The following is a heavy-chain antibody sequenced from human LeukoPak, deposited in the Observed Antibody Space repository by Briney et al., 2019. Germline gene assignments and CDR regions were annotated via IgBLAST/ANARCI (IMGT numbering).Heavy chain of an antibody. Sequence: PGGSLRLSCAASGFTFSSYSMNWVRQAPGKGLEWVSSISSSSSYIYYADSVKGRFTIPRDNAKNSLYLQMNSLRAEDTAVYYCARAGGYYDFWSGGEGNYFDYWGQGTLVTVSS. CDR2: ISSSSSYI. D-gene: IGHD3-3*01. CDR1: GFTFSSYS. CDR3: ARAGGYYDFWSGGEGNYFDY. V-gene: IGHV3-21*01. J-gene: IGHJ4*02.